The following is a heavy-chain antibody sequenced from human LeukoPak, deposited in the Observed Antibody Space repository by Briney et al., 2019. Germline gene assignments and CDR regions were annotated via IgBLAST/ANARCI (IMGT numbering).Heavy chain of an antibody. CDR3: ARGVHLLTYDYMDV. CDR2: IIPIFGTA. CDR1: GYTFTGYY. D-gene: IGHD3-10*01. Sequence: GASVKVSCKASGYTFTGYYMHWVRQAPGQGLEWMGGIIPIFGTAKYAQKFQGRVTITADKSTSTAYMELSSLRSEDTAVYYCARGVHLLTYDYMDVWGKGTTVTVSS. V-gene: IGHV1-69*06. J-gene: IGHJ6*03.